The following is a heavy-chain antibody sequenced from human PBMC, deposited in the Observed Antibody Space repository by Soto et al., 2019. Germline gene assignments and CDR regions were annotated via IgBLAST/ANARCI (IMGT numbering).Heavy chain of an antibody. CDR3: ERVPHWGSDDAFDI. CDR2: TYYRSKWYN. D-gene: IGHD7-27*01. CDR1: GDSVSSNSAA. Sequence: SETLSLTCAISGDSVSSNSAAWNWIRQSPSRGLEWLGRTYYRSKWYNDYAVSVKSRITINPDTSKNQFSLQLNSVTPEDTAVYYCERVPHWGSDDAFDIWGQGTMVTVSS. V-gene: IGHV6-1*01. J-gene: IGHJ3*02.